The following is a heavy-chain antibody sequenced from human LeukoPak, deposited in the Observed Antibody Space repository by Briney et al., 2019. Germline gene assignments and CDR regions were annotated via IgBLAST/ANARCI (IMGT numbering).Heavy chain of an antibody. D-gene: IGHD3-10*01. J-gene: IGHJ5*02. CDR3: AKEWDGSGTRLGWFDP. V-gene: IGHV3-23*01. CDR2: ISGSGGVT. Sequence: GGSLRLSCVGSGFTFGSYAMSWVRQAPGKGLEWVSLISGSGGVTYYADSVKGRFTISRDNSKNTLYLQMNSLRAEDTATYYCAKEWDGSGTRLGWFDPWGQGTLVTVSS. CDR1: GFTFGSYA.